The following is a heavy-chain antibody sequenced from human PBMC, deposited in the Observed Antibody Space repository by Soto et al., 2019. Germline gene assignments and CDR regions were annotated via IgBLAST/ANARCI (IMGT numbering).Heavy chain of an antibody. D-gene: IGHD5-18*01. CDR2: IYYSGST. CDR1: GGSISSSSYY. V-gene: IGHV4-39*01. Sequence: SETLSLTCTVSGGSISSSSYYWGWIRQPPGKGLEWIGSIYYSGSTYYNPSLKSRVTISVDTSKNQFSLKLSSVTAADTAVYYCARAHTAMVTDYWGQGTLVTVSS. CDR3: ARAHTAMVTDY. J-gene: IGHJ4*02.